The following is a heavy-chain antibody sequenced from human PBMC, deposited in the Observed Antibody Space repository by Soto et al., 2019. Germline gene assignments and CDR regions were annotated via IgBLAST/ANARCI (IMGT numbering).Heavy chain of an antibody. CDR1: GGTFSSYA. J-gene: IGHJ6*02. Sequence: QVQLVQSGAEVKKPGSSVKVSCKASGGTFSSYAISWVRQAPGQGLEWMGGIIPIFGTAHYAQKFQCRVTNTADKSTSTAYMELSSLRSEDMAVYYCARESWSSQLVGYYYYYGMDVWGQGTTVTVSS. CDR3: ARESWSSQLVGYYYYYGMDV. V-gene: IGHV1-69*06. D-gene: IGHD6-6*01. CDR2: IIPIFGTA.